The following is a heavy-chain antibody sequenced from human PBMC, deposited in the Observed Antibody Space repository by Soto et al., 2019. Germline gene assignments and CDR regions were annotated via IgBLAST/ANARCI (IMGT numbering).Heavy chain of an antibody. V-gene: IGHV3-23*01. J-gene: IGHJ4*02. CDR2: ISGSGGST. CDR3: ATRDPDSSGYYYGY. CDR1: GFTFSSYA. Sequence: GSLRISCAASGFTFSSYAMSWVRQAPGKGLEWVSAISGSGGSTYYADSVKGRFTISRDNSKNTLYLQMNSLRAEDTAVYYCATRDPDSSGYYYGYWGQGTLVTVSS. D-gene: IGHD3-22*01.